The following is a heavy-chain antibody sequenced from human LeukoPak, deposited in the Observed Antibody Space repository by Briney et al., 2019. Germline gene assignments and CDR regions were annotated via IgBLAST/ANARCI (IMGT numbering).Heavy chain of an antibody. D-gene: IGHD3-10*01. CDR2: INHSGST. CDR3: ARGRRFHSYFDY. J-gene: IGHJ4*02. CDR1: GGSFSGYY. V-gene: IGHV4-34*01. Sequence: PSETLSLTCAVYGGSFSGYYWCWIRQPPGKGLEWIGEINHSGSTNYNPSLKSRVTISVDTSKNQFSLKLSSVTAADTAVYYCARGRRFHSYFDYWGQGTLVTVSS.